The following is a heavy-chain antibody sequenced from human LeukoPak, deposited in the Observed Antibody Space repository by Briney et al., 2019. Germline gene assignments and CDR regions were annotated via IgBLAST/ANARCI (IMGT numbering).Heavy chain of an antibody. CDR2: INPNSGGT. D-gene: IGHD2-2*01. J-gene: IGHJ4*02. Sequence: EASVKVSCKASGYTFMTYAMHWVRQAPGQGLEWMGWINPNSGGTNYAQKFQGRVTMTRDTSISTAYMELSRLRSDDTAVYYCARDHCSSTSCYYDFDYWGQGTLVTVSS. CDR3: ARDHCSSTSCYYDFDY. CDR1: GYTFMTYA. V-gene: IGHV1-2*02.